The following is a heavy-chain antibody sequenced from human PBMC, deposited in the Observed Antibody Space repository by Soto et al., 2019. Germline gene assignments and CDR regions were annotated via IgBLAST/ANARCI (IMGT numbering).Heavy chain of an antibody. CDR2: INHSGST. V-gene: IGHV4-34*01. D-gene: IGHD3-22*01. J-gene: IGHJ4*02. CDR3: AGRRLSSGTPY. Sequence: SPTLSLTCAVYGGSFSGYYWSWIRQPPGKGLEWIGEINHSGSTNYNPSLKSRVTISVDTSKNQFSLKLSSVTAADTAVYYCAGRRLSSGTPYWGQGTLVTVSS. CDR1: GGSFSGYY.